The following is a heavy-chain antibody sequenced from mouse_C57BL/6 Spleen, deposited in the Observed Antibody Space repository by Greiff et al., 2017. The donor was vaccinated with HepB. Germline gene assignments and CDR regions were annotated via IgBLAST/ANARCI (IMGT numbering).Heavy chain of an antibody. CDR2: IYPGDGDT. V-gene: IGHV1-80*01. CDR3: ARSSGSSYRYYFDY. D-gene: IGHD1-1*01. J-gene: IGHJ2*01. CDR1: GYAFSSYW. Sequence: QVHVKQSGAELVKPGASVKISCKASGYAFSSYWMNWVKQRPGKGLEWIGQIYPGDGDTNTNGKFKGKATLTADKSSSTAYMQLSSLTSEDSAVYFCARSSGSSYRYYFDYWGKGTTLTVSS.